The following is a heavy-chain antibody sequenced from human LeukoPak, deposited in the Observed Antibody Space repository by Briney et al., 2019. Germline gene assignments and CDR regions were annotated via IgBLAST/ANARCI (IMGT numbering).Heavy chain of an antibody. Sequence: TLSLTCTVSGGSISSGGYYWSWIRQHPGKGLEWIGYIYYSGSTYYNPSLKSRVTISVDTSKNQFSLKLSSVTAADTAVYYCAREGAATWVSFDIWGQGTMVTVSS. CDR1: GGSISSGGYY. V-gene: IGHV4-31*03. D-gene: IGHD2-15*01. CDR3: AREGAATWVSFDI. CDR2: IYYSGST. J-gene: IGHJ3*02.